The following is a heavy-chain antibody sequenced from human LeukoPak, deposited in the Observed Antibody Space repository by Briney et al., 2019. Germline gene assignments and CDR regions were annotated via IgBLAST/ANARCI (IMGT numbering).Heavy chain of an antibody. J-gene: IGHJ6*02. Sequence: GRSLRLSCVVSGFTFRTYAMHWVRQAPGKGLEWVAVVSYDGSNKYYADSVQGRFTISRDNSRNTLRLQMNSLRADDTAVYYCARDTHYYDPSAYYSRGEYYHHGMDAWGQGTPVTASS. CDR2: VSYDGSNK. CDR3: ARDTHYYDPSAYYSRGEYYHHGMDA. V-gene: IGHV3-30-3*01. D-gene: IGHD3-22*01. CDR1: GFTFRTYA.